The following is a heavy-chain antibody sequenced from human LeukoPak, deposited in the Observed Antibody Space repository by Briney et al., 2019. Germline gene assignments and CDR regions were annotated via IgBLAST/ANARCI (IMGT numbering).Heavy chain of an antibody. CDR1: GYTFTGYY. J-gene: IGHJ6*03. CDR3: ARASTYDFWSGYFGSYYYYMDV. Sequence: ASVKVSCKASGYTFTGYYMHWVRQAPGQGLAWMGWINPNSGGTNYAQKFQGRVTMTRDTSISTAYIELSRLRSDDTAVYYCARASTYDFWSGYFGSYYYYMDVWGKGTTVTVSS. D-gene: IGHD3-3*01. V-gene: IGHV1-2*02. CDR2: INPNSGGT.